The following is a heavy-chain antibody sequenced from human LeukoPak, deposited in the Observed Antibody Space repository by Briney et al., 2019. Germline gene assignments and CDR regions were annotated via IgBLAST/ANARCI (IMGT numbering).Heavy chain of an antibody. CDR2: VSHDGTT. V-gene: IGHV4-59*08. Sequence: PSETLSLTCSVSGDSVTTYYWSWIRQATGKGLEWIGYVSHDGTTNYTPSLRSRVIMSVDTANNTISLRLTSVTAADTAIYYCARLDCYDVVGCYNHWGRGTLVTVS. J-gene: IGHJ5*02. CDR3: ARLDCYDVVGCYNH. D-gene: IGHD3/OR15-3a*01. CDR1: GDSVTTYY.